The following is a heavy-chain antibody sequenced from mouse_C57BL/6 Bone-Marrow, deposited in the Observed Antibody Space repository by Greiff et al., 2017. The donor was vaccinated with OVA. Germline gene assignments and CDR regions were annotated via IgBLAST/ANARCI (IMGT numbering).Heavy chain of an antibody. CDR1: GYTFTSYW. V-gene: IGHV1-64*01. CDR2: IHPNSGST. CDR3: ARNYGRTYYFDY. D-gene: IGHD1-1*01. J-gene: IGHJ2*01. Sequence: QVQLQQPGAELVKPGASVKLSCKASGYTFTSYWMHWVKQRPGQGLEWIGMIHPNSGSTNYNEKFKSKATLTVDKSSSTAYMQLSSLTSEDSAVYYCARNYGRTYYFDYWGQGTTLTVSS.